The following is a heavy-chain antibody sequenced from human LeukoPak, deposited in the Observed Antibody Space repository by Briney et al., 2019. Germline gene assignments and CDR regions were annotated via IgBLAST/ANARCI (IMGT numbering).Heavy chain of an antibody. V-gene: IGHV5-51*01. CDR3: ARTRRFGEPLEAFDI. Sequence: GESLKISCKGSGYSFTSYWIGWVRQMPGKGLEWMGIIYPGDSDTRSSPSFQGQVTISADKSISTAYLQWSSLKASDTAMYYCARTRRFGEPLEAFDIWGQGTMVTVSS. D-gene: IGHD3-10*01. J-gene: IGHJ3*02. CDR1: GYSFTSYW. CDR2: IYPGDSDT.